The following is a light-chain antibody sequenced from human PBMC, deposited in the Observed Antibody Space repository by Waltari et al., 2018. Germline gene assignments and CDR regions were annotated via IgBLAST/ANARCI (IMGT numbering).Light chain of an antibody. J-gene: IGLJ3*02. V-gene: IGLV2-8*01. CDR2: EVT. Sequence: QSALTQPPSAPGSPGQSVTISCSGTSSDVGCYNPVSWYQQHQGKAPKLIIYEVTKRPSGVPDRVSGSKSGNTASLIVSGLQAEDEADYHCSSYADSDNLVFGGGTKLTVL. CDR3: SSYADSDNLV. CDR1: SSDVGCYNP.